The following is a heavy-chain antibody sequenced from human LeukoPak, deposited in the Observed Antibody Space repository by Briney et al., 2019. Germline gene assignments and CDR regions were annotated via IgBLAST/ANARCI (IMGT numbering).Heavy chain of an antibody. CDR3: AKEPYYYDSSGYRRHFDY. Sequence: PSETLSLTCTVSGGSISSGGYYWSWIRQHPGKGLEWIGYIYYSGSTYYNPSLKSRVTISVDTSKNQFSLKLSSVTAADTAVYYCAKEPYYYDSSGYRRHFDYWGQGTLVTVSS. V-gene: IGHV4-31*03. J-gene: IGHJ4*02. CDR1: GGSISSGGYY. CDR2: IYYSGST. D-gene: IGHD3-22*01.